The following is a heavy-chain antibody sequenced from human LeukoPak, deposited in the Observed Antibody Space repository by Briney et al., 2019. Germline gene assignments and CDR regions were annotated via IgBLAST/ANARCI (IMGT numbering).Heavy chain of an antibody. Sequence: GGSLRLSCATSGFTLSDHYIDWVRQAPGKGLEWVGRIRNKANSYATEYAASVKGRFTISRDDSQNSLYLQMNSLKTEDTAVYYCAKEARSGPGVFDYWGQGTLVTVSS. CDR1: GFTLSDHY. V-gene: IGHV3-72*01. D-gene: IGHD3-10*01. CDR2: IRNKANSYAT. CDR3: AKEARSGPGVFDY. J-gene: IGHJ4*02.